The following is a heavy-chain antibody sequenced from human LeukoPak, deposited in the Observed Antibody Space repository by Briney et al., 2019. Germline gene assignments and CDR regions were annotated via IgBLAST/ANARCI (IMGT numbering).Heavy chain of an antibody. D-gene: IGHD3-22*01. J-gene: IGHJ4*02. CDR3: ARGKEDYDGSDFPLLGF. CDR1: GYTFTSYG. Sequence: GASVKVSCKASGYTFTSYGISWVRQAPGQGLEWMGWISAYNGNTNYAQKLQGRLTMTRDTSISTAYMELSSLTSDDTAIYYCARGKEDYDGSDFPLLGFWGQGTLVTVSS. V-gene: IGHV1-18*01. CDR2: ISAYNGNT.